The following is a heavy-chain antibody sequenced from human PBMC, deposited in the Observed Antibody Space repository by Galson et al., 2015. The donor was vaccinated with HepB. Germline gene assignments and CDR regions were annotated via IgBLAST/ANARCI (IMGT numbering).Heavy chain of an antibody. CDR1: GGTFSSYT. V-gene: IGHV1-69*02. Sequence: SVKVSCKASGGTFSSYTISWVRQAPGQGLEWMGRIIPILGIANYAQKFQGRVTITADKSTSTAYMELSSLRSEDTAVYYCAIGYSYGQSGAFDIWGQGTMVTVSS. CDR3: AIGYSYGQSGAFDI. D-gene: IGHD5-18*01. J-gene: IGHJ3*02. CDR2: IIPILGIA.